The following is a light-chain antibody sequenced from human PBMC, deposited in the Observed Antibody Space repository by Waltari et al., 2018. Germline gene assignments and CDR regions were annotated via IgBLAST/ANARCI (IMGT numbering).Light chain of an antibody. V-gene: IGKV1-39*01. Sequence: DIQMPQSPSSRSASVGDRATITCRASQSISSYLNWYQQKPGKAPKLLIYAASSLQSGVPSRFSGSGSGTDFTLTISSLQPEDFATYYCQQSYSTPGITFGPGTKVDIK. CDR1: QSISSY. CDR3: QQSYSTPGIT. J-gene: IGKJ3*01. CDR2: AAS.